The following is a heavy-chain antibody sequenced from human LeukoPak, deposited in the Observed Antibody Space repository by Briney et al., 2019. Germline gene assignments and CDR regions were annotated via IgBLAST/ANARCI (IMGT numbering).Heavy chain of an antibody. CDR1: GGTFSSYA. CDR2: IIPIFGTA. J-gene: IGHJ6*02. V-gene: IGHV1-69*01. D-gene: IGHD3-3*01. Sequence: GSSVKVSCKASGGTFSSYAISWVRQAPGQGLEWMGGIIPIFGTANYAQKFQGRVTITADESTSTAYMELSSLRSEDTAVYYCARDRRVDYDFWSAYYTDYYYYGMDVWGQGTTVTVSS. CDR3: ARDRRVDYDFWSAYYTDYYYYGMDV.